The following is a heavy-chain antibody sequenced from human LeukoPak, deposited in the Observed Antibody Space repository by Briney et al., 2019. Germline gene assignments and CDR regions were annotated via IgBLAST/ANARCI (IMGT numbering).Heavy chain of an antibody. V-gene: IGHV5-51*01. CDR3: ARRITMVRGVNTPFKWFDP. Sequence: GESLQISCKGSGYSFTSYWIGWVRQMPGKGLEWMGIIYPGDSDTKYSPSFQGQVTISVDKSISTAYLQWSSLKASDTAMYYCARRITMVRGVNTPFKWFDPWGRGTLVTVSS. J-gene: IGHJ5*02. D-gene: IGHD3-10*01. CDR2: IYPGDSDT. CDR1: GYSFTSYW.